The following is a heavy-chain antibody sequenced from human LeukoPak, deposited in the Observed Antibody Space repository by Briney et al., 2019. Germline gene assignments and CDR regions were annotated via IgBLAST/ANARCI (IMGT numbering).Heavy chain of an antibody. Sequence: ASVKVSCKVSGYTLTELSMHWVRQVPGKGLEWMGGFDPEDGETIYAQKFQGRVTMTEDTSTDTAYMELSSLRSEDTAVYYCATDRGCSGGSCYPDYWGQGTLVTVSS. D-gene: IGHD2-15*01. CDR2: FDPEDGET. V-gene: IGHV1-24*01. CDR1: GYTLTELS. CDR3: ATDRGCSGGSCYPDY. J-gene: IGHJ4*02.